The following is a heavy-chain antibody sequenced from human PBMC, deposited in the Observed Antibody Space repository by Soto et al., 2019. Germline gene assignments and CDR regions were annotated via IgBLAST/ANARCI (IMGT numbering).Heavy chain of an antibody. Sequence: SETLSLTCTVSGGSISSYYWSWIRQPPGKGLEWIGYIYYSGSTNYNPSLKSRVTISVDTSKNQLSLKLSSVTAADTAVYYCARALVGVTTIHDCLGQGNLVTVPS. J-gene: IGHJ4*02. D-gene: IGHD1-26*01. CDR1: GGSISSYY. V-gene: IGHV4-59*01. CDR2: IYYSGST. CDR3: ARALVGVTTIHDC.